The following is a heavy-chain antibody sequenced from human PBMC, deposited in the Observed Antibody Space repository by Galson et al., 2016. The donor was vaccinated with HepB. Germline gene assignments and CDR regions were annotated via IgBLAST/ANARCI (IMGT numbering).Heavy chain of an antibody. CDR2: MNPNSGNT. J-gene: IGHJ4*02. D-gene: IGHD6-6*01. Sequence: SVKVSCKASGYTFTSYDINWVRQATGQGLEWMGWMNPNSGNTGYAQKFQGRVTMTRNTSISTAYMELSSLRSEDTAGYYCDRVEYSSASGANRFDHWGQGTLVTVSS. V-gene: IGHV1-8*01. CDR1: GYTFTSYD. CDR3: DRVEYSSASGANRFDH.